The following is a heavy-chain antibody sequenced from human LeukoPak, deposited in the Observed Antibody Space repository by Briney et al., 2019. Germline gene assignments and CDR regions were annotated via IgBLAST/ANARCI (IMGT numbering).Heavy chain of an antibody. CDR2: ISYDGSNK. J-gene: IGHJ6*03. CDR3: AKGGPLRYFDWLLSDYYYYMDV. V-gene: IGHV3-30*18. D-gene: IGHD3-9*01. Sequence: GGSLRLSCAASGFTFSSYGMHWVRQAPGKGLEWVAVISYDGSNKYYADSVKGRFTISRDNSKNTLYLQMNSLRAEDTAVYYCAKGGPLRYFDWLLSDYYYYMDVWGKGTTVTVSS. CDR1: GFTFSSYG.